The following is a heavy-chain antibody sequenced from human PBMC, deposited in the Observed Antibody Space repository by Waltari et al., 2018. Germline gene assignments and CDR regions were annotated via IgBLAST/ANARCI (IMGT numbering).Heavy chain of an antibody. D-gene: IGHD1-1*01. J-gene: IGHJ4*02. Sequence: EVQLVESGGGLIQPGGSLRLSCAVSGFSVTSNYLTWLRQAPGKGLEWVAVLYRGGGTYYTDSGKGRFTIARDNSNNTLDLQMTGLRADDTAVYFCARLKQLVYYFDSWGQGTQVTVSS. V-gene: IGHV3-53*01. CDR2: LYRGGGT. CDR3: ARLKQLVYYFDS. CDR1: GFSVTSNY.